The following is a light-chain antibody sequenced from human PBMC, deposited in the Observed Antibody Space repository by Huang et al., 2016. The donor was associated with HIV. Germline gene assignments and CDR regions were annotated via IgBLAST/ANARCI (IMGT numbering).Light chain of an antibody. V-gene: IGKV3-20*01. Sequence: EIVLTQSPGTLSLSPGDRASLSCRASQSVSDNFLAWYQQKPGQAPRLLIYGASSRATGIPDRFSGSGSGTDFTLTISRREPEDFALYYCQQYVSSPPLTFGGGTQVEIK. CDR2: GAS. CDR3: QQYVSSPPLT. CDR1: QSVSDNF. J-gene: IGKJ4*01.